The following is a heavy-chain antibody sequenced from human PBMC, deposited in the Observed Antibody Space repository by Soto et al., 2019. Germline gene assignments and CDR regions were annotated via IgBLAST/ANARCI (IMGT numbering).Heavy chain of an antibody. Sequence: SQTLSLISTVFGGSISSGDCYWSWSRQPPRKGLEWIGYIYYNGSTYYNPSLKSRGTISVDTSKNQFSLKMSSVTAAETAVYYCARGVVVVVAATYNWFDPWGQGTLVTVSS. CDR2: IYYNGST. CDR3: ARGVVVVVAATYNWFDP. D-gene: IGHD2-15*01. CDR1: GGSISSGDCY. V-gene: IGHV4-30-4*01. J-gene: IGHJ5*02.